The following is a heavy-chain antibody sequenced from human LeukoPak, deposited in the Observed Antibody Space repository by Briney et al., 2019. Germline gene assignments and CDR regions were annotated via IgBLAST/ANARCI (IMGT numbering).Heavy chain of an antibody. CDR1: GFTFSSFW. CDR3: ARKGGATTYGYYYYMDV. J-gene: IGHJ6*03. CDR2: IKQDGSQI. D-gene: IGHD1-26*01. V-gene: IGHV3-7*01. Sequence: GGSLRLSCAASGFTFSSFWMSWVRQAPGKGLEWVANIKQDGSQIYYVDSVKGRFTIYRDNAKNSLYLQMNSLRAEDTAVYYCARKGGATTYGYYYYMDVWGKGTTVTISS.